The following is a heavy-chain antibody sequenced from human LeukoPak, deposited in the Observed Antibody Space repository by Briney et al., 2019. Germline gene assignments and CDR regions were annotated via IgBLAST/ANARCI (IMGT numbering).Heavy chain of an antibody. V-gene: IGHV3-23*01. Sequence: GGSLRLSCAASGVAFSTYAIHWVRQAPGKGLEWVSIFSDSGDVTYYVDSVKGRFAVSRDNSKNTLYLQMNSLRAEDTAVYYCARDHEYSSGWYNYYYYGMDVWGQGTTVTVSS. J-gene: IGHJ6*02. CDR3: ARDHEYSSGWYNYYYYGMDV. D-gene: IGHD6-19*01. CDR1: GVAFSTYA. CDR2: FSDSGDVT.